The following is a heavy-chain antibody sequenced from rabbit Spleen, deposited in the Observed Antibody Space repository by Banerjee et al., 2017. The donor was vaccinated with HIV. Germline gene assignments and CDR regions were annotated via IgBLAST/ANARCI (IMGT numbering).Heavy chain of an antibody. V-gene: IGHV1S7*01. D-gene: IGHD4-1*01. CDR3: ARAIVPWLGLTRLDL. CDR2: IYAAKGST. Sequence: QSLEESGGDLVKPGASLTLTCTASGFTLSSYWMCWVRQAPGKGLEWIGCIYAAKGSTDYASWVNVRFTISSDNAQSTVDLKMTSLTAADTATYFCARAIVPWLGLTRLDLWGQGTLVTVS. CDR1: GFTLSSYW. J-gene: IGHJ3*01.